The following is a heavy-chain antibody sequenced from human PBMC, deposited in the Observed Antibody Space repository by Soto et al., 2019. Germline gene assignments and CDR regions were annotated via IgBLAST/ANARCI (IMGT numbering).Heavy chain of an antibody. CDR3: ARRDIVVVPAATYYYYYGMDV. CDR2: INPNSGGT. Sequence: ASVKVSCKASGYTFTGYYMHWVRQAPGQGLEFMGWINPNSGGTNYAQKFQGRVTMTRDTSISTAYMELSRLRSDDTAVYYCARRDIVVVPAATYYYYYGMDVWGQGTTVTVSS. V-gene: IGHV1-2*02. J-gene: IGHJ6*02. D-gene: IGHD2-2*01. CDR1: GYTFTGYY.